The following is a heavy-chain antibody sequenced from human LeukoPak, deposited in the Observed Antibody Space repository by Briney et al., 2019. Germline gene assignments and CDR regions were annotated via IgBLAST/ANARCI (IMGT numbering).Heavy chain of an antibody. J-gene: IGHJ3*02. CDR2: INPNSGGT. CDR3: ARLSTIVVVINEWDAFDI. V-gene: IGHV1-2*06. D-gene: IGHD3-22*01. Sequence: ASVKVSCKASGYTFTGYYMHWVRQAPGQGLEWMGRINPNSGGTNYAQKFQGRVTMTRDTSISTAYMEPSRLGSDDTAVYYCARLSTIVVVINEWDAFDIWGQGTMVTVSS. CDR1: GYTFTGYY.